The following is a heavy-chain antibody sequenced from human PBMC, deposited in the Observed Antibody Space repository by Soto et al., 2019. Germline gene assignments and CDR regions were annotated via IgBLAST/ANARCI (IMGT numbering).Heavy chain of an antibody. D-gene: IGHD1-7*01. CDR3: ARDRRYNWNSDYYYYGMDV. Sequence: QVQLVQSGAEVKKPGSSVKVSCKASGGTFSSYAISWVRQAPGQGLEWMGGIIPIFGTANYAQKFQGRVTITAEESTSTAYMELSSLRSEDTAGYYCARDRRYNWNSDYYYYGMDVWGQGTTVTVSS. CDR1: GGTFSSYA. J-gene: IGHJ6*02. CDR2: IIPIFGTA. V-gene: IGHV1-69*12.